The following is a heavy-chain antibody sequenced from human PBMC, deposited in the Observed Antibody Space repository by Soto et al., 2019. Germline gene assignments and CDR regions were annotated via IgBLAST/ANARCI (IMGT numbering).Heavy chain of an antibody. CDR1: GFSFSSYT. CDR3: AKDRMGASGWFDP. D-gene: IGHD1-26*01. J-gene: IGHJ5*02. CDR2: VSGNGGNT. Sequence: GGSLRLSCVASGFSFSSYTMNWVRQAPGKGLEWVSGVSGNGGNTYYADSVKGRFSISRDNSKNTLYLQLNSLRAEDTAIYYCAKDRMGASGWFDPWGQGTPVTVSS. V-gene: IGHV3-23*01.